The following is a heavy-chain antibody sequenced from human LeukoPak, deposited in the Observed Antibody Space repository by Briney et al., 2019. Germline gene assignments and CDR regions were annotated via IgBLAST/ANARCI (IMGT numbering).Heavy chain of an antibody. D-gene: IGHD4-17*01. CDR1: GYTFTSYG. CDR3: ARAGDYVMGGDFDY. Sequence: GASVKVSCKASGYTFTSYGISWVRQAPGQGLEWMGWISAYNGNTNYAQKPQGRVTMTTDTSTSTAYMELRGLRSDDTAVYYCARAGDYVMGGDFDYWGQGTLVTVSS. J-gene: IGHJ4*02. CDR2: ISAYNGNT. V-gene: IGHV1-18*01.